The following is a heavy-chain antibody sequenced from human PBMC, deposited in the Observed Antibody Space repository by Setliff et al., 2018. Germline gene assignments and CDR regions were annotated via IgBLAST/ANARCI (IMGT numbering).Heavy chain of an antibody. CDR3: ARAGAIQGGFDI. Sequence: SETLSLTCNVSGGSISTYYWSWIRQPAGKGLEWIGRIHSSGNTNYKPSLKSRVTMSVDTTKNQFSLKLSSVTAADTAVYYCARAGAIQGGFDIWGQGTVVPVSS. V-gene: IGHV4-4*07. D-gene: IGHD7-27*01. J-gene: IGHJ3*02. CDR2: IHSSGNT. CDR1: GGSISTYY.